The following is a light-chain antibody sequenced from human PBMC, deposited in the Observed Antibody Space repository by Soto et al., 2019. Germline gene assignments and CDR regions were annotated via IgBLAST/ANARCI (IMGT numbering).Light chain of an antibody. Sequence: DIQMTQSPSSLSASVGDRVSITCRASQSISTSLNWYQQKLGKAPKLLLYAASNLHSGVTSRFSGSGSGTDFTLTVSNLQPEDFATYYCQQSYSTPRTFGPGTKVEIK. CDR1: QSISTS. J-gene: IGKJ1*01. CDR2: AAS. V-gene: IGKV1-39*01. CDR3: QQSYSTPRT.